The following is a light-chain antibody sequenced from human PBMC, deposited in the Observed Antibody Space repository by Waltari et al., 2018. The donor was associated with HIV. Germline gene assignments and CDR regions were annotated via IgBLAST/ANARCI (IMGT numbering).Light chain of an antibody. V-gene: IGLV2-8*01. J-gene: IGLJ2*01. CDR1: SSDIGGYNY. Sequence: QSALTQPPSASGSPGQSVTMSCTGTSSDIGGYNYVSWYQQHPGKAPKLIMSEVTKRPPGVPDRFSGSKSGNTASLTVSGLQAEDEAHYYCSSYAPTNKFYVLFGGGTTLTVL. CDR3: SSYAPTNKFYVL. CDR2: EVT.